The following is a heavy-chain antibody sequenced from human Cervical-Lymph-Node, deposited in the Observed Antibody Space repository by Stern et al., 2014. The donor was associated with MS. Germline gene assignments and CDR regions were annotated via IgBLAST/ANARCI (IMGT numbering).Heavy chain of an antibody. CDR1: GFTFSYYA. CDR3: AKAPGILMIYGIRLGMDV. J-gene: IGHJ6*02. CDR2: ISGSGDST. V-gene: IGHV3-23*04. Sequence: EVQLVESGGGLVQPGGSLRLSCAASGFTFSYYAMNWVRQAPGKGLEWVSGISGSGDSTYQADSVKGRFTISRDNSKNSLYLQMNSLRPEDTAVYYCAKAPGILMIYGIRLGMDVWGQGTTVTVSS. D-gene: IGHD3-16*01.